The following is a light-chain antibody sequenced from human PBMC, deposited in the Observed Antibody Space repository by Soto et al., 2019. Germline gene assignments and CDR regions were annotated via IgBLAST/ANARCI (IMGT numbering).Light chain of an antibody. CDR3: QVWDSSSDHVE. J-gene: IGLJ2*01. CDR2: DDR. CDR1: NIGSKT. V-gene: IGLV3-21*02. Sequence: SYELTQPPSVSVAPGQTAMMTCGGNNIGSKTVHWYQQKPGQAPVLVVYDDRARPSGIPERFPGSNSGNTATLTISTVAVGDEADYYCQVWDSSSDHVEFGGGTKLTVL.